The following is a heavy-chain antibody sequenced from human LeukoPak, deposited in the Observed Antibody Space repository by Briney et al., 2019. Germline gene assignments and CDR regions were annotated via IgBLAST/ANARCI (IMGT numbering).Heavy chain of an antibody. V-gene: IGHV3-74*01. CDR3: ARGDFWSGYRVMDY. D-gene: IGHD3-3*01. Sequence: GGSLRLSCGASGFIFSTYWMHWVRQAPGKGLVWVSRINSDGSSTSYADSVKGRFTISRDNAKNTLYLQMNSLRAEDTAVYYCARGDFWSGYRVMDYWGQGTLVTVSS. CDR1: GFIFSTYW. CDR2: INSDGSST. J-gene: IGHJ4*02.